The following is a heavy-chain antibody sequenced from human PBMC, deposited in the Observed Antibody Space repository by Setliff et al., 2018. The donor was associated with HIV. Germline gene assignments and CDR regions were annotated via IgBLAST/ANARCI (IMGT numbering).Heavy chain of an antibody. V-gene: IGHV1-2*02. J-gene: IGHJ4*02. D-gene: IGHD3-3*01. Sequence: ASVKVSCKASGYTFTDFHMHWVRQAPGQGLEWIGAIDPRRGSTEYAQKFQGTVTMTRDTSISTDYMELSGLKSDDTALYYCARVVGVPGLGNALDYWGQGAQVTVPQ. CDR3: ARVVGVPGLGNALDY. CDR2: IDPRRGST. CDR1: GYTFTDFH.